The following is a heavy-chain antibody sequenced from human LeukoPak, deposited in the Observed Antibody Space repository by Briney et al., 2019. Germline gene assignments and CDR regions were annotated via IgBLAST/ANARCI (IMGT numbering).Heavy chain of an antibody. CDR1: GYSIRTGYY. V-gene: IGHV4-38-2*01. CDR2: VYHSGST. J-gene: IGHJ3*02. D-gene: IGHD3-22*01. CDR3: ARQGLYYYDSSGTTDAFDI. Sequence: KPSETLSLTCGVSGYSIRTGYYWGWVRQPPGKDLEWIGSVYHSGSTYYNPSLKSRVNILVDTSKNQFSLSLTSVTAADTAVYYCARQGLYYYDSSGTTDAFDIWGQGTMVTVSS.